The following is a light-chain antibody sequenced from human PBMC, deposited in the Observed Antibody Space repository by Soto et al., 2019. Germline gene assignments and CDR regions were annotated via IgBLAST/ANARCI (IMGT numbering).Light chain of an antibody. V-gene: IGKV3-20*01. CDR3: QQYSSLPHT. J-gene: IGKJ2*01. CDR1: QSVDNRY. CDR2: GIS. Sequence: ESVLTQSPGTLSLSPGETATLSCRASQSVDNRYFAWYQQKPGQAPRLLIYGISSRATGIPDRFSGSGSGTDFTLTISRLEPEDFVVYYCQQYSSLPHTFGRGTKLEIK.